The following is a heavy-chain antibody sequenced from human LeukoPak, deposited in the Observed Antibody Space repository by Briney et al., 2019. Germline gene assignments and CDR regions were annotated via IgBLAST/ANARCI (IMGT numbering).Heavy chain of an antibody. CDR3: ARASSRWFYYYYYMDV. V-gene: IGHV1-8*01. D-gene: IGHD6-13*01. Sequence: ASVKVSCKASGYTFTSYDINWVRQATGQGLEWMGWMNPNSGNTGYAQKFHGRVTMTRNTSISTAYMELSSLRSEDTAVYYCARASSRWFYYYYYMDVWGKGTTVTVSS. J-gene: IGHJ6*03. CDR2: MNPNSGNT. CDR1: GYTFTSYD.